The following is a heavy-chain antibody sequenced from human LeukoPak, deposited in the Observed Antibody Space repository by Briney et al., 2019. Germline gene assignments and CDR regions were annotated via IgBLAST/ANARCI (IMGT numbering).Heavy chain of an antibody. CDR3: ARDGDKDDYYDSSGYLS. J-gene: IGHJ5*02. CDR2: IKQDGSEK. D-gene: IGHD3-22*01. V-gene: IGHV3-7*01. Sequence: GGSLRLSCAASGFTFSTYSMNWVRQAPGKGLEWVANIKQDGSEKYYVDSVKGRFTISRDNAKNSLYLQMNSLRAEDTAVYYCARDGDKDDYYDSSGYLSWGQGTLVTVSS. CDR1: GFTFSTYS.